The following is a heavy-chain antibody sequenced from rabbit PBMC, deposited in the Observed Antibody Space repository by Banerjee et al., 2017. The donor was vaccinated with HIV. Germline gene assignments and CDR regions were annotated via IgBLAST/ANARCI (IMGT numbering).Heavy chain of an antibody. J-gene: IGHJ4*01. Sequence: QSLEESGGDLVKPGASLTLTCTASGFSFSSNYYMCWVRQAPGKGLEWIACIDVGSSGSTYYASWAKGRFTISKTSSTTVTLQMTSLTAADTATYFCARNWGIYIYNTATGNLWGPGTLVTVS. CDR1: GFSFSSNYY. V-gene: IGHV1S40*01. CDR3: ARNWGIYIYNTATGNL. CDR2: IDVGSSGST. D-gene: IGHD6-1*01.